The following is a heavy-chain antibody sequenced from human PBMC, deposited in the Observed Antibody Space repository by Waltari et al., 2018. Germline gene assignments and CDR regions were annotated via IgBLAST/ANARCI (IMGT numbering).Heavy chain of an antibody. CDR1: GFTFSSYA. CDR3: AKCSGWNFDY. V-gene: IGHV3-23*01. J-gene: IGHJ4*02. D-gene: IGHD6-19*01. Sequence: EVQLLESGGGLVQPGGSLRLSCAVSGFTFSSYAMIWVRQAPGKGLEWVSSISGRCGSTYYADSVKGRFTISRDNSKNTLYLQMNSLRAEDTAVYYCAKCSGWNFDYWGQGTLVTVSS. CDR2: ISGRCGST.